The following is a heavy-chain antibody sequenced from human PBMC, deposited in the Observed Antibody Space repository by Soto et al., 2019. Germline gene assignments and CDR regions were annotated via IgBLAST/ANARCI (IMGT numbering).Heavy chain of an antibody. D-gene: IGHD4-17*01. CDR3: AHLDYGDFYYYYGMDV. J-gene: IGHJ6*02. V-gene: IGHV2-5*01. CDR1: GFSLSTSGVG. CDR2: IYWNDDK. Sequence: SGPTLVNATQTLTLTCTFSGFSLSTSGVGVGWIRQPPGKALEWLALIYWNDDKRYSPSLKSRLTITKDTSKNQVVLTMTNMDPVDTATYYCAHLDYGDFYYYYGMDVWGQGTTVTVSS.